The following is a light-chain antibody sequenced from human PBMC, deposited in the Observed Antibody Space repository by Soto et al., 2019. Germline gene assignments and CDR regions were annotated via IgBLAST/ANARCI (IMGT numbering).Light chain of an antibody. J-gene: IGLJ3*02. V-gene: IGLV2-11*01. Sequence: QSVLTQPRSVSGSPGQSVTISCTGPSSDVGSYKFVSWYQHHPGTAPKLLIFDVNKRPSGVPDRFSGSNYGNAASLTISGLQPEDEAAYFCCSFVDSDTVLFGEGTKVTVL. CDR2: DVN. CDR3: CSFVDSDTVL. CDR1: SSDVGSYKF.